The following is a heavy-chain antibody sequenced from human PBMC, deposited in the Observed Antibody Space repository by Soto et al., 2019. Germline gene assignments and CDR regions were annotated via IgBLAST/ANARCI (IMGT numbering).Heavy chain of an antibody. J-gene: IGHJ4*02. D-gene: IGHD2-15*01. Sequence: EVQLLESGGGLVQPGGSLRLSCAASGFTFSSYAMSWVRQAPGKGLEWVSAISGSGGSTYYADSVKGRFTISRDNSKNTMYLQMNSLRAEDTAVYYCAKGDGRVVAANLDYWGQGTLVTVSS. CDR1: GFTFSSYA. CDR2: ISGSGGST. V-gene: IGHV3-23*01. CDR3: AKGDGRVVAANLDY.